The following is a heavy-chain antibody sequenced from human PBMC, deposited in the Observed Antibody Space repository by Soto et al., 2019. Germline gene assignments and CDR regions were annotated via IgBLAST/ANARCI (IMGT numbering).Heavy chain of an antibody. CDR3: ARLVHYDFWSGYPSYYYYYGMDV. J-gene: IGHJ6*02. CDR2: ISSSSSYI. D-gene: IGHD3-3*01. V-gene: IGHV3-21*01. Sequence: LRLSCAASGFTFSSYSMNWVRQAPGKGLEWVSSISSSSSYIYYADSVKGRFTISRDNAKNSLYLQMNSLRAEDTAVYYCARLVHYDFWSGYPSYYYYYGMDVWGQGTTVTV. CDR1: GFTFSSYS.